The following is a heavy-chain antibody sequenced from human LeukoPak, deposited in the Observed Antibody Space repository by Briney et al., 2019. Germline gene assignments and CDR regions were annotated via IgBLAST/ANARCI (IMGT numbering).Heavy chain of an antibody. CDR2: INPSGGST. Sequence: ASVKVSCKASGYTFTSYYMHWVRQAPGQGLEWMGIINPSGGSTNYAQKFQGRVTMTRDTSIGTAYMELSRLRSDDTAVYYCAREWNYYGSGSYYNAGAFDIWGQGTMVTVSS. CDR1: GYTFTSYY. CDR3: AREWNYYGSGSYYNAGAFDI. J-gene: IGHJ3*02. D-gene: IGHD3-10*01. V-gene: IGHV1-2*02.